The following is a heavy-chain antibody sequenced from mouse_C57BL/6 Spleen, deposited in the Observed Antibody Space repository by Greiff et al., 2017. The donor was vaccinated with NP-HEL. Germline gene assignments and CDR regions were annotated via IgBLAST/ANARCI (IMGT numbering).Heavy chain of an antibody. V-gene: IGHV1-82*01. Sequence: VQRVESGPELVKPGASVKISCKASGYAFSSSWMNWVKQRPGKGLEWIGRIYPGDGDTNYNGKFKGKATLTADKSSSTAYMQLSSLTSEDSAVYFCARGLLRGGVYFDYWGQGTTLTVSS. CDR2: IYPGDGDT. D-gene: IGHD1-1*01. CDR1: GYAFSSSW. CDR3: ARGLLRGGVYFDY. J-gene: IGHJ2*01.